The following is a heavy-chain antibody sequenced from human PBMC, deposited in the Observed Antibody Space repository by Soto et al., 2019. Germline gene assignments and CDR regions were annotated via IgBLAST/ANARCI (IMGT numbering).Heavy chain of an antibody. CDR3: ARASTYSSSSQYYYYGMDV. CDR1: GGTFSSYA. Sequence: ASVKVSCKASGGTFSSYAISWVRQAAGQGLEWMGGIIPIFGTANYAQKFQGRVTITADGSTSTAYMELSSLRSEDTAVYYCARASTYSSSSQYYYYGMDVWGQGTPVTVSS. V-gene: IGHV1-69*13. CDR2: IIPIFGTA. J-gene: IGHJ6*02. D-gene: IGHD6-6*01.